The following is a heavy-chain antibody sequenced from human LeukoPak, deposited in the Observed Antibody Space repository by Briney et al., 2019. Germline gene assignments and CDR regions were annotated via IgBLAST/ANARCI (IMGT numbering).Heavy chain of an antibody. CDR3: ARGYYSSSRIDN. D-gene: IGHD6-13*01. CDR2: VNSDGSTT. J-gene: IGHJ4*02. Sequence: PGGSLRLSCAASGFTVSSNYMSWVRQVPGKGLVWVSRVNSDGSTTSYADSVKGRFTISRDNAENTLYMRMNSLRPEDTAVYYCARGYYSSSRIDNWGQGTLVTVSS. V-gene: IGHV3-74*01. CDR1: GFTVSSNY.